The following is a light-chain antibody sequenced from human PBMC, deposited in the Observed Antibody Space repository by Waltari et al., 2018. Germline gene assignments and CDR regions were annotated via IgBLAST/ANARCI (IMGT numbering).Light chain of an antibody. V-gene: IGKV4-1*01. Sequence: DIVMTQSPDSLTVSLGERATIHCKSSQSVLLSFDYKNYLAWYQQLPGQPPKLLIYWASTRESGVPDRVSGSGSGTDFTLTISSLQAEDVAVYYCQQYYSFPLTFGGGTKV. CDR3: QQYYSFPLT. CDR1: QSVLLSFDYKNY. CDR2: WAS. J-gene: IGKJ4*01.